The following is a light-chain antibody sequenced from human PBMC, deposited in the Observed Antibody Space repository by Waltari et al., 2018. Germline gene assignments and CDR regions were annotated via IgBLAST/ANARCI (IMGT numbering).Light chain of an antibody. J-gene: IGLJ3*02. CDR3: CSYVGSNTYWV. V-gene: IGLV2-11*01. Sequence: QSALTQPRSVSGSPGQSVTISCTGTSNDVGGYNYFPWYQQHPDKAPKRIIYDINERPSGVPDRFSGSKSGNTASLTISGLQAEDEADYYCCSYVGSNTYWVFGGGTKLTVL. CDR1: SNDVGGYNY. CDR2: DIN.